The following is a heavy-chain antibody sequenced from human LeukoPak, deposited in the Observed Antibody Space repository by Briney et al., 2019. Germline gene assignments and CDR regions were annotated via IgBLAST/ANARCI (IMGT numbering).Heavy chain of an antibody. Sequence: SETLSLTCAVSGGSISSSNWWSWVRQPPGKGLEWIGEIYHSGSTNYNPSLKSRVTISVDTSKNQFSLKLSSVTAADTAVYYCARGRVWSIADNWGQGTLVTVSS. CDR1: GGSISSSNW. CDR2: IYHSGST. V-gene: IGHV4-4*02. J-gene: IGHJ4*02. CDR3: ARGRVWSIADN. D-gene: IGHD6-6*01.